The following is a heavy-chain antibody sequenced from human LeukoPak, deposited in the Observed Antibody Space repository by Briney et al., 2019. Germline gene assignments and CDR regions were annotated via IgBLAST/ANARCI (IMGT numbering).Heavy chain of an antibody. J-gene: IGHJ3*02. CDR2: IYYSGST. CDR3: ARARRLFYYDSSGYYDAFDI. V-gene: IGHV4-59*01. CDR1: GGSISSYY. D-gene: IGHD3-22*01. Sequence: PSETLSLTCTVSGGSISSYYWSWIRQPPGKGLEWIGYIYYSGSTNYNPSPKSRVTISVDTSKNQFSLKLSSVTAADTAVYYCARARRLFYYDSSGYYDAFDIWGQGTMVTVSS.